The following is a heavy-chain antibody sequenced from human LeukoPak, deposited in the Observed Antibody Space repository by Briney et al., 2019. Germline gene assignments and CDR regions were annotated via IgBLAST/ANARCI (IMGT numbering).Heavy chain of an antibody. CDR3: ARRVRSTGWYIFDF. J-gene: IGHJ4*02. CDR2: MIGDGSST. Sequence: GGSLRLSCAASGFTFSNHWMHWVRQAPGKGLVWVSRMIGDGSSTSYADSVKGRFTISRDNAKNTLYLQMNSLRAEDKAVYYCARRVRSTGWYIFDFWGQGTLVTVSS. CDR1: GFTFSNHW. D-gene: IGHD6-19*01. V-gene: IGHV3-74*01.